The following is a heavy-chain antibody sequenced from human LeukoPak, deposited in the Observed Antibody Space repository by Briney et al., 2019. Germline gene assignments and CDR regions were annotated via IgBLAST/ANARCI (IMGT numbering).Heavy chain of an antibody. CDR1: GFTVSSNY. Sequence: GGTLRLSCAASGFTVSSNYMSWVRQAPGKGLEWVSVIYSGGSTYYADSVKGRFTISRDNSKNTLYLQMNSLRAEDTAVYYCASRLRWEIDYWGQGTLVTVSS. CDR3: ASRLRWEIDY. D-gene: IGHD4-23*01. CDR2: IYSGGST. V-gene: IGHV3-66*01. J-gene: IGHJ4*02.